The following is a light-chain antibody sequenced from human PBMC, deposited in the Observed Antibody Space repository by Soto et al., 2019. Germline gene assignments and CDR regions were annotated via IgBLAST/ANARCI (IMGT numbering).Light chain of an antibody. Sequence: DIVLTQSPDSLAVSLGERATINCKSSQSVLYSSNNKDYLAWYQQKPGQPPKLLIYWASTRESGVPDRFSGSGSGTDFTFTISSLQAEDVAVYYCQQYFSTPVTFGQGTKVEI. J-gene: IGKJ1*01. V-gene: IGKV4-1*01. CDR1: QSVLYSSNNKDY. CDR2: WAS. CDR3: QQYFSTPVT.